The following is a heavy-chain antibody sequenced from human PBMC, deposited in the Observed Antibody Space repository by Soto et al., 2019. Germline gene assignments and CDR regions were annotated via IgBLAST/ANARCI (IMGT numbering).Heavy chain of an antibody. Sequence: GGSLRLSCAASGFTFSSYDMHWVRQATGKGLGWVSAIGTAGDTYYPGSVKGRFTISRENAKNSLYLQMNSLRAEDTAKYYCAKEGTRGLYYFDYWGPGTLVTVSS. J-gene: IGHJ4*02. CDR1: GFTFSSYD. D-gene: IGHD5-12*01. CDR3: AKEGTRGLYYFDY. CDR2: IGTAGDT. V-gene: IGHV3-13*01.